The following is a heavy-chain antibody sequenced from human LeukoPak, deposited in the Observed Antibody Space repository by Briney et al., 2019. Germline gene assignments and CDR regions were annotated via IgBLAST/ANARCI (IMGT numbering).Heavy chain of an antibody. V-gene: IGHV4-59*01. CDR3: ARGIAAAGLYYYYYYMDV. J-gene: IGHJ6*03. D-gene: IGHD6-13*01. Sequence: PSETLSLTCTVSGGSIRDYYWSWIRQPPGKGLEWIGYIYHSGSTNYNPSLKGRVTISVDTSKNQFSLKLSSVTAADTAVYYCARGIAAAGLYYYYYYMDVWGKGTTVTVSS. CDR2: IYHSGST. CDR1: GGSIRDYY.